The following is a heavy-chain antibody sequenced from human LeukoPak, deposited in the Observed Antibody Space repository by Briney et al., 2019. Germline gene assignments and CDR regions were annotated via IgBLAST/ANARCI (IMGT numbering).Heavy chain of an antibody. D-gene: IGHD4-11*01. CDR1: GFTFSSYG. J-gene: IGHJ4*02. CDR3: AKGRLQSSRGYFDY. CDR2: IRYDGSNK. Sequence: GGSLRLSCAASGFTFSSYGMHWVRQAPGKGLEWVAFIRYDGSNKYYADSVKGRFTISRDNSKNTLYLQMNSLRAEDTAVYYCAKGRLQSSRGYFDYWGQGTLVTVSS. V-gene: IGHV3-30*02.